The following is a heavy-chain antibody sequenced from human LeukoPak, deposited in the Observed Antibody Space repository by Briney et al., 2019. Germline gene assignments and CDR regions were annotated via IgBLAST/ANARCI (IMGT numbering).Heavy chain of an antibody. J-gene: IGHJ6*03. CDR1: GFTFSNYN. V-gene: IGHV3-7*01. CDR2: IKRDGSEQ. D-gene: IGHD3/OR15-3a*01. Sequence: GGSLRLSCAASGFTFSNYNMNWVRQAPGKGLEWVANIKRDGSEQHYADSVKGRFTISRDNAKNSLYLQMNSLRAEDTAVYYCARNGLVYYYMDVWGKGTTVTVSS. CDR3: ARNGLVYYYMDV.